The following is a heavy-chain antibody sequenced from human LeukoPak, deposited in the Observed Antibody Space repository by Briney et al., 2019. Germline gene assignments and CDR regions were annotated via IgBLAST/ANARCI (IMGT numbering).Heavy chain of an antibody. J-gene: IGHJ1*01. CDR1: GFTVSSNY. V-gene: IGHV3-53*01. CDR2: IGSDGRT. CDR3: AKDFPYDPFHH. Sequence: PGGSLRLSCAASGFTVSSNYMSWVRQAPGKGLECVSVIGSDGRTYYANSVKGRFTISRDISKNMLYLQMNSLRADDTAVYYCAKDFPYDPFHHWGQGTLVTVSS. D-gene: IGHD5-12*01.